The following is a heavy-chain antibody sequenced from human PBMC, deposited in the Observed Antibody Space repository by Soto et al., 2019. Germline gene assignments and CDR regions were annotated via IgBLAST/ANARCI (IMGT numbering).Heavy chain of an antibody. D-gene: IGHD3-10*02. CDR2: ISYDGSNK. V-gene: IGHV3-30*18. CDR1: GFTFSSYG. Sequence: GGSRSLSCAASGFTFSSYGMHWVRQAPGKGLEGVAVISYDGSNKYYADSVKGRFTISRDNSKNTLYLQMNSLRAEDTAVYYCAQGNECSSEQRLAEEFQDWGQGTLVTVSS. CDR3: AQGNECSSEQRLAEEFQD. J-gene: IGHJ1*01.